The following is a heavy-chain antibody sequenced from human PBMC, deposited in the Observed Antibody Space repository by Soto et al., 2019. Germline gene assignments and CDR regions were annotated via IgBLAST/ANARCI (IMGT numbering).Heavy chain of an antibody. CDR3: AGTTSHQWYYMDV. Sequence: SQTLSITCAISGDSVSNNNAAWNWVRLSPSRGLEWLARTYYRSRWYNDYAVSVRSRITVNPDTSKNQFSLQLTSVTPEDTAVYYCAGTTSHQWYYMDVWGKGTTVTVSS. V-gene: IGHV6-1*01. CDR2: TYYRSRWYN. CDR1: GDSVSNNNAA. D-gene: IGHD1-7*01. J-gene: IGHJ6*03.